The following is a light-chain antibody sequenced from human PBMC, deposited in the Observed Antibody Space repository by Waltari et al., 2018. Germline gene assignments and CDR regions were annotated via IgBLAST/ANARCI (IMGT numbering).Light chain of an antibody. CDR2: DVS. CDR3: CSYAGSRTWV. Sequence: QSALTQPASVSGSPGQSISISCIGTSSDIGTFNLVSWYLQSPGPAPQLLIYDVSQRPSGVSNRFSGSKSGNTASLTISGLQAEDEAIYYCCSYAGSRTWVFGGGAKLTVL. J-gene: IGLJ3*02. CDR1: SSDIGTFNL. V-gene: IGLV2-23*02.